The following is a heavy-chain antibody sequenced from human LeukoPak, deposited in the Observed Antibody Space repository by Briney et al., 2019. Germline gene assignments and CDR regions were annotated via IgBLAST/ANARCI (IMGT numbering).Heavy chain of an antibody. J-gene: IGHJ4*02. CDR1: GFTFSSYW. V-gene: IGHV3-23*01. D-gene: IGHD5-24*01. CDR3: AKDWENGYNYGYFDY. Sequence: HPGGSLRLSCAASGFTFSSYWMNWARQAPGKGLEWVSAISGSGGSTYYADSVKGRFTISRDNSKNTLYLQMNSLRAEDTAVYYCAKDWENGYNYGYFDYWGQGTLVTVSS. CDR2: ISGSGGST.